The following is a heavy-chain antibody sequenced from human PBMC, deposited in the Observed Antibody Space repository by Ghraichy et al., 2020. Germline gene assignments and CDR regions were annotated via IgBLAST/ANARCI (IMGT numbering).Heavy chain of an antibody. V-gene: IGHV3-48*02. CDR3: ARANYDFWSASNYYYGMDV. Sequence: GESLNISCAASGFTFSNYSMNWVRQAPGKGLEWISYINFTGSTTYYADSVKGRFSISRDNAKNSLYPQMNSLRDEDAAVYYCARANYDFWSASNYYYGMDVWGQGTTVTVSS. CDR1: GFTFSNYS. J-gene: IGHJ6*02. D-gene: IGHD3-3*01. CDR2: INFTGSTT.